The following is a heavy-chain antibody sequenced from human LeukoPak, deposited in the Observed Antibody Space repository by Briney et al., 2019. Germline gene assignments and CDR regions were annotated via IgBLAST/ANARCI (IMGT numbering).Heavy chain of an antibody. Sequence: ASVKVSCKASGYTFTSYDINWVRQATGQGLEWMGWMNPNSGNTGYAQKFQGRVTMTRNTSISTAYMELSSLRSEDTAVYYCARSNMITFGGVIPPYYYGMDVWGQGTTVTVSS. D-gene: IGHD3-16*02. CDR3: ARSNMITFGGVIPPYYYGMDV. CDR1: GYTFTSYD. J-gene: IGHJ6*02. V-gene: IGHV1-8*01. CDR2: MNPNSGNT.